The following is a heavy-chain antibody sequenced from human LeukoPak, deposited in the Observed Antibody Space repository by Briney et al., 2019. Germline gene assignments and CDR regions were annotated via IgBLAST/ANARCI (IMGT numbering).Heavy chain of an antibody. Sequence: SGPTLVKPTQTLTLTCTFSGFSLSTSGVGVGWIRQPPGKALEWLALIYWNDDKRYSPSLKSRLTITKDTSKNQVVLTVTNVDPVDTATYYCAHLSYYYDSSGYYVFDYWGQGTLVTVSS. CDR3: AHLSYYYDSSGYYVFDY. V-gene: IGHV2-5*01. D-gene: IGHD3-22*01. CDR1: GFSLSTSGVG. CDR2: IYWNDDK. J-gene: IGHJ4*02.